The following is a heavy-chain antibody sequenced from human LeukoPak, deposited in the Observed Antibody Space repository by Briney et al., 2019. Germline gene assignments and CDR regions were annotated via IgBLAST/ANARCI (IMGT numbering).Heavy chain of an antibody. D-gene: IGHD2-15*01. CDR2: IYDSGST. V-gene: IGHV4-59*12. Sequence: PSETLSLTCTVSVGSNSSYYWSWIRQPPGKELEWIGYIYDSGSTNYNPSLKRRVTISVDTSKKQFSLKVSSVTAADTAVYYCARDSTTDIVVAEDASKHAFDIWGQGTMVTVSS. CDR1: VGSNSSYY. CDR3: ARDSTTDIVVAEDASKHAFDI. J-gene: IGHJ3*02.